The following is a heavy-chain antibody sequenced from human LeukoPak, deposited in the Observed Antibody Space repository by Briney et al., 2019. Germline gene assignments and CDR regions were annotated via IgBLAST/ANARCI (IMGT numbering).Heavy chain of an antibody. J-gene: IGHJ4*02. CDR2: IYTSGST. Sequence: SETLSLTCTVSGGSISSYYWSWIRQPAGKGLEWIGRIYTSGSTNYNPSLKSRVTMSVDTSKNQFSLKLSSVTAADTAVYYCARSTIFGVVITFDYWGQGTLVTVSS. CDR3: ARSTIFGVVITFDY. V-gene: IGHV4-4*07. D-gene: IGHD3-3*01. CDR1: GGSISSYY.